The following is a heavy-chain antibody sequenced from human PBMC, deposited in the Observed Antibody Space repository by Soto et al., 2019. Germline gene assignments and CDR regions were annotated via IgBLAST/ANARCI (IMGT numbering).Heavy chain of an antibody. V-gene: IGHV3-21*01. Sequence: EVQLVASGGGLVKPGGSLRLSCAASGFTFSRYSMNWVRQAPGKGLEWVSSISSTSGFIYYADSVKGRFTISRDNAKNSLYVQMNNLRAEDTAVYYCARGGYTYYYYGMDVWGQGTTVTVSS. CDR2: ISSTSGFI. D-gene: IGHD6-13*01. CDR1: GFTFSRYS. CDR3: ARGGYTYYYYGMDV. J-gene: IGHJ6*02.